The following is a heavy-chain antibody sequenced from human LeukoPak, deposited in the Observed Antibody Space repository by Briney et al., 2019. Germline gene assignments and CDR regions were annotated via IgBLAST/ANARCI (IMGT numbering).Heavy chain of an antibody. CDR1: GYTFTSYA. Sequence: GASVKVSCKASGYTFTSYAMNWVRQAPGQGLEWMGWINTNTGNPTYAQGFTGRFVFSLDTSVSTAYLQISSLKAEDTAVYYCAKVLTYYYDSSAEPDDAFDIWGQGTMVTVSS. CDR2: INTNTGNP. J-gene: IGHJ3*02. D-gene: IGHD3-22*01. V-gene: IGHV7-4-1*02. CDR3: AKVLTYYYDSSAEPDDAFDI.